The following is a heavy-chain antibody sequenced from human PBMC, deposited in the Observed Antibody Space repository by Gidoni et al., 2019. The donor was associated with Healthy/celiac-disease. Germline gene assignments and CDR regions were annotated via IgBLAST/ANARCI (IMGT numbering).Heavy chain of an antibody. CDR2: ISYDGSKK. V-gene: IGHV3-30*04. CDR3: ARDPVLLWFGERHPGGAYFDY. D-gene: IGHD3-10*01. Sequence: QVQLVESGGDVVQPGMSLHLSCLSSGFASTSSSTTGCRQGPGKGLGWVAVISYDGSKKYYADSVKGRFTISRDNSKNTLYLQMNSLRAEDTAVYYCARDPVLLWFGERHPGGAYFDYWGQGTLVTVSS. CDR1: GFASTSSS. J-gene: IGHJ4*02.